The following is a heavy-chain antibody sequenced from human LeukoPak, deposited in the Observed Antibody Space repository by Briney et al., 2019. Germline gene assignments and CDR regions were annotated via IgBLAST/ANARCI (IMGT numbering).Heavy chain of an antibody. D-gene: IGHD1-26*01. CDR1: GGSISSSSHY. J-gene: IGHJ3*02. CDR3: ARRGYSGNSGSFDM. Sequence: SETLSLTCTVSGGSISSSSHYWGWIRQPPGKGREWIGTIYHSGSTSFNPSLTSRATLSVDTSNNQFSLKLSSVTAADTAVYYCARRGYSGNSGSFDMWGQGTMVTVSS. CDR2: IYHSGST. V-gene: IGHV4-39*01.